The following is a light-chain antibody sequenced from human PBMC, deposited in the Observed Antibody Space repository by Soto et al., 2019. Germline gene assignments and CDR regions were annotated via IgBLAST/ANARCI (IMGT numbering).Light chain of an antibody. CDR3: QKYNSAPPSST. CDR1: QGISNY. J-gene: IGKJ1*01. V-gene: IGKV1-27*01. CDR2: AAS. Sequence: DIQMTQSPSSLSASVGDRVTITCRASQGISNYLAWYQQKPGKVPKLLIYAASTLQSGVPSRFSGSGSGTDFTLTISSLQPKDVATYSCQKYNSAPPSSTFGQVTKVEIK.